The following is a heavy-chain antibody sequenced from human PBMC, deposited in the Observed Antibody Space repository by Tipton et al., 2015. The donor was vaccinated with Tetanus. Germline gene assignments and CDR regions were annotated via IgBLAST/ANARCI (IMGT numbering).Heavy chain of an antibody. J-gene: IGHJ6*02. D-gene: IGHD6-13*01. V-gene: IGHV1-2*02. CDR1: GYTFTGYY. Sequence: QSGPEVKKPGASVKVSCKASGYTFTGYYMHWVRQVPGQGLEWMGWINPNSGGTNYAQKFQGRVTMTRDTSISTAYMELSRLRSDDTAVYYCARDARSWWKNYYYYGMDVWGQGTTVTVSS. CDR3: ARDARSWWKNYYYYGMDV. CDR2: INPNSGGT.